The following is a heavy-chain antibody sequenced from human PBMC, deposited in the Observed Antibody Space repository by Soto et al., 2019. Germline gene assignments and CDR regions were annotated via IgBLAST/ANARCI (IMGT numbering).Heavy chain of an antibody. CDR2: INAGNGNT. D-gene: IGHD6-13*01. Sequence: ASLKVSCKASGYTFTSYAMHWVRQAPGQRPEWMGWINAGNGNTKYSQKFQGRVTITRDTSASTAYMELSSLRSEDTAVYYCARDLTAAALDYWGQGTLVTVSS. V-gene: IGHV1-3*01. CDR1: GYTFTSYA. J-gene: IGHJ4*02. CDR3: ARDLTAAALDY.